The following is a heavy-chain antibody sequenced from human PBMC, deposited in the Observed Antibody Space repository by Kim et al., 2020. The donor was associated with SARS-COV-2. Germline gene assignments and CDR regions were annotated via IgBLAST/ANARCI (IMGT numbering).Heavy chain of an antibody. J-gene: IGHJ4*02. Sequence: ASVKVSCKASGYTFNKYAINWVRQAPGQGLEWMGWINTKSGNPTYAQGFTGRFVFSLDTSVSTAYMHISSLKTEDTALYYCASVYCSCGNCAIQRFDSWGQGTLVTVSS. CDR3: ASVYCSCGNCAIQRFDS. V-gene: IGHV7-4-1*02. CDR1: GYTFNKYA. D-gene: IGHD2-15*01. CDR2: INTKSGNP.